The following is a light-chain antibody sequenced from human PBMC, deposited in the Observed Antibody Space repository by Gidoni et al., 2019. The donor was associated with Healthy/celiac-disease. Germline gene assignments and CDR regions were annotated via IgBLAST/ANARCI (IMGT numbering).Light chain of an antibody. Sequence: EIVLTQSPATLSLSPGERATLSCRASQSVSSYLAWYQQKPGQAPRLLIYDASNRATGIPARFSGSVSGTDFTLTISSLEPEDFAVYYSQQRSNWPPLTFGGGTKVEIK. V-gene: IGKV3-11*01. CDR2: DAS. J-gene: IGKJ4*01. CDR3: QQRSNWPPLT. CDR1: QSVSSY.